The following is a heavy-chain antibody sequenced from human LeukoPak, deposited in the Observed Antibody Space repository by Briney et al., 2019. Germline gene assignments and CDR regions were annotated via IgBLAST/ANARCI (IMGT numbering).Heavy chain of an antibody. CDR3: ARDSRNYYDSSGYATRG. Sequence: GGSLRLSCAASGFTFSSYWMHWVRQAPGKGLVWVSRINTDGSSTSYADSVKGRFTISRDNAKNTLYLQMNSLRAEDTAVYYCARDSRNYYDSSGYATRGWGQGTLVTVSS. CDR1: GFTFSSYW. V-gene: IGHV3-74*01. J-gene: IGHJ4*02. D-gene: IGHD3-22*01. CDR2: INTDGSST.